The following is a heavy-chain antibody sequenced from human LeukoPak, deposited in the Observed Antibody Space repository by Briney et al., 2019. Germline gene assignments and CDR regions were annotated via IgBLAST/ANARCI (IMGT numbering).Heavy chain of an antibody. Sequence: PGGSLRLSCAASGFTFSGSAMHWVRQASGKGLEWVGRIRSKANSYATAYAASVKGRITISRDDSKNTAYLQMNSLKTEDTAVYYCTRQKSAAGPFDYWGQGTLVTVSS. V-gene: IGHV3-73*01. CDR3: TRQKSAAGPFDY. D-gene: IGHD6-13*01. J-gene: IGHJ4*02. CDR2: IRSKANSYAT. CDR1: GFTFSGSA.